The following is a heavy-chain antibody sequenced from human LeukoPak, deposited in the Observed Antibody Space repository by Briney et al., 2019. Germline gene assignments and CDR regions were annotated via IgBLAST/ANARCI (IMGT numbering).Heavy chain of an antibody. Sequence: GGSLRLSCAASGFTFSSYSMNWVRQAPGKGLEWVSSISSSSSYIYYADSVKGRFTISRDNAKNSLYLQMNSPRAEDTAVYYCARFRGMATISDYWGQGTLVTVSS. CDR3: ARFRGMATISDY. V-gene: IGHV3-21*01. CDR2: ISSSSSYI. D-gene: IGHD5-24*01. J-gene: IGHJ4*02. CDR1: GFTFSSYS.